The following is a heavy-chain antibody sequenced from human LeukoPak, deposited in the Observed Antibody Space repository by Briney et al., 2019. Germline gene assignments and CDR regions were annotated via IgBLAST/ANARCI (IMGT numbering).Heavy chain of an antibody. CDR2: ISYDGSNK. V-gene: IGHV3-30*18. J-gene: IGHJ4*02. Sequence: PGRSLRLSCAASGFTFSSYGMHWVRQAPGKGLEWVAVISYDGSNKYYADSVKGRFTISRDNSKNTLYLQMNSLRAEDTAVYYCAKHSVYYYDSSGYPRYYFDYWGQGTLVTVSS. CDR1: GFTFSSYG. D-gene: IGHD3-22*01. CDR3: AKHSVYYYDSSGYPRYYFDY.